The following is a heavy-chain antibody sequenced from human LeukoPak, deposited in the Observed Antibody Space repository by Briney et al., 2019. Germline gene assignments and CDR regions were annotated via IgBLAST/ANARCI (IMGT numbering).Heavy chain of an antibody. V-gene: IGHV4-4*02. CDR3: ARLGSAAGTFGY. J-gene: IGHJ4*02. D-gene: IGHD6-13*01. CDR1: GGSISSSNW. CDR2: INHSGST. Sequence: SETLSLTCAVSGGSISSSNWWSWVRQPPGKGLEWIGEINHSGSTNYNPSLKSRVTISVDTSKNQFSLKLSSVTAADTAVYYCARLGSAAGTFGYWGQGTLVTVSS.